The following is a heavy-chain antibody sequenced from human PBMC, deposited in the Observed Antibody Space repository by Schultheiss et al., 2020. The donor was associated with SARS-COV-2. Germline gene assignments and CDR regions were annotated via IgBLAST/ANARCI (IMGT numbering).Heavy chain of an antibody. D-gene: IGHD6-13*01. CDR2: IYHSGST. Sequence: SQTLSLTCTVSGYSISSGYYWSWIRQPPGKGLEWIGEIYHSGSTNYNPSLKSRVTISVDKSKNQFSLKLSSVTAADTAVYYCARQPLSYSSSWFYGMDVWGQGTTVTVSS. CDR1: GYSISSGYY. J-gene: IGHJ6*02. V-gene: IGHV4-38-2*02. CDR3: ARQPLSYSSSWFYGMDV.